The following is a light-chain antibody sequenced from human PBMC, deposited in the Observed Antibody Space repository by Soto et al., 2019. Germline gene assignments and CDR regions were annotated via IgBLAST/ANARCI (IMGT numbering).Light chain of an antibody. Sequence: QSALTQPVSVSGSPGQSITMSCTGTSSDVGGYNYVSWYQQHPGKAPRLMIYEVTNRPSGVSTRFSGSKSGNTASLTISGLQAEDEADYYCSSYTTRSTLVFGGGTKLTVL. V-gene: IGLV2-14*01. CDR2: EVT. J-gene: IGLJ2*01. CDR1: SSDVGGYNY. CDR3: SSYTTRSTLV.